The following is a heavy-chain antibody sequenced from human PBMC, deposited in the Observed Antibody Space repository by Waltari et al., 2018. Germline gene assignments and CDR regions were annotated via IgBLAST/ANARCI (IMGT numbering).Heavy chain of an antibody. CDR3: ARNGSDFSFDQ. Sequence: ELQLVESGGGLVQPGGSLRLSCAASGFPFRNDWMHWVRQAPGKGLVWVSRINNDGTSVTYADSVKGRFTISRDNAKNTLYLKLDSVRADDAAVYFCARNGSDFSFDQWGQGTRVTVSS. V-gene: IGHV3-74*03. CDR2: INNDGTSV. CDR1: GFPFRNDW. J-gene: IGHJ4*02. D-gene: IGHD3-3*01.